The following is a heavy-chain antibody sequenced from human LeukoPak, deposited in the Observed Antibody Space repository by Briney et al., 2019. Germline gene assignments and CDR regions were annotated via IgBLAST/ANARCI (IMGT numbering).Heavy chain of an antibody. V-gene: IGHV1-8*01. CDR2: MNPNSGNT. J-gene: IGHJ4*02. CDR1: GYTFASYD. Sequence: ASVKVSCKASGYTFASYDINWVRQATGQGLEWMGWMNPNSGNTGYAQKFQGRVTMTRNTSISTAYMELSSLRSEDTAVYYCARGRIYYGLLLDYWGQGTLVTVSS. CDR3: ARGRIYYGLLLDY. D-gene: IGHD3-10*01.